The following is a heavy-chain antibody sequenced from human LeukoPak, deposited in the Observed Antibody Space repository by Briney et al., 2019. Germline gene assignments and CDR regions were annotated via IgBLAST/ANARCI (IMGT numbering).Heavy chain of an antibody. CDR2: IYYSGST. CDR3: ARAPPNLYYYYMDV. Sequence: RPSETLSLTCTVSGGSISSYYWSWIRQPPGKGLEWIGYIYYSGSTNYNPSLKSRVTISVDTSKNQFSLKLSSVTAADTAVYYCARAPPNLYYYYMDVWGKGTTVTVSS. CDR1: GGSISSYY. V-gene: IGHV4-59*08. J-gene: IGHJ6*03.